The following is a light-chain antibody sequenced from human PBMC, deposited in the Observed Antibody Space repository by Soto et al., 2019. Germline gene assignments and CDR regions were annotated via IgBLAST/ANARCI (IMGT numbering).Light chain of an antibody. Sequence: DIQMTQSPSTLSASVGDRVTITCRASQSISSWLAWYHQKPGKAPKLLIYGASSLESGVPSRFSGSGSVTEFTLTIDSLQPDDFATYYCQQYSSSSPTFGQGTKLEI. V-gene: IGKV1-5*01. CDR1: QSISSW. CDR3: QQYSSSSPT. J-gene: IGKJ2*01. CDR2: GAS.